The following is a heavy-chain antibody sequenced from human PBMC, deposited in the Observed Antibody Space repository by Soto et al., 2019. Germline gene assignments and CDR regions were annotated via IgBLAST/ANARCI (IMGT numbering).Heavy chain of an antibody. J-gene: IGHJ5*02. CDR3: ARGVGSGSYYNQYNWFAP. V-gene: IGHV1-18*01. CDR2: INVYNGNT. D-gene: IGHD3-10*01. Sequence: QVQLVQSGGEVKKPGASVKVSCKASGYTFTNYGISWVRQAPGQGLEWMGWINVYNGNTKYAQKVQGRVTMTTDTSTSTAYMELRSLRSVDTAVYYCARGVGSGSYYNQYNWFAPWGQGTLVTVSS. CDR1: GYTFTNYG.